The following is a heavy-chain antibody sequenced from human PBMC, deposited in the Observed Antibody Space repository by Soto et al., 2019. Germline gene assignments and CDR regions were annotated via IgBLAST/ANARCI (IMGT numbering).Heavy chain of an antibody. J-gene: IGHJ5*02. CDR3: ARTSDSSGLT. Sequence: QLQLQESGPGLVKPSETLSLTCTVSGGSISSSSYYWGWIRQPPGKGLEWIGSIYYSGSTYYNPCLKSRVTISVDTSKNQFSLKLSSVTAADTAVYYCARTSDSSGLTWGQGTLVTVSS. V-gene: IGHV4-39*01. CDR1: GGSISSSSYY. D-gene: IGHD3-22*01. CDR2: IYYSGST.